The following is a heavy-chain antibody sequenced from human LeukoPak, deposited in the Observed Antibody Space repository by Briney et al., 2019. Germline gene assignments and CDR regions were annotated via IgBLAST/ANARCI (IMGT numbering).Heavy chain of an antibody. CDR2: IRDDGSNK. V-gene: IGHV3-30*02. D-gene: IGHD2-15*01. CDR3: AKDSDIVVVVAAVLGPY. CDR1: GFTFSSYG. J-gene: IGHJ4*02. Sequence: PGGSLRLSCAASGFTFSSYGMHWVRQAPGKGLEWVAFIRDDGSNKYYADSVKGRFTISRDNSKNTLYLQMNSLRAEDTAVYYCAKDSDIVVVVAAVLGPYWGQGTLVTVSS.